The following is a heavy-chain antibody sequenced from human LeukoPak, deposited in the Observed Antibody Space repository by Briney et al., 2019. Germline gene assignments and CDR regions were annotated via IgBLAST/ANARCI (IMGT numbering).Heavy chain of an antibody. CDR2: INAGNGNT. V-gene: IGHV1-3*01. CDR3: ALAIGYSSGWYRYYSDY. Sequence: ASVKVSCKASGYTFTSYAMHWVRQAPGQRLEWMGWINAGNGNTKYSQKFQGRVTITRDTSASTAYMELSSLRSEDTAVYYCALAIGYSSGWYRYYSDYWGQGTLVTVSS. D-gene: IGHD6-19*01. J-gene: IGHJ4*02. CDR1: GYTFTSYA.